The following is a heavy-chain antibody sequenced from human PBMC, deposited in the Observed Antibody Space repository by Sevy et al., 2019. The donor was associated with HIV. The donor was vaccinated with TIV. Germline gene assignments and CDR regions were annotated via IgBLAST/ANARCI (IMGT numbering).Heavy chain of an antibody. CDR2: INPNSGGT. D-gene: IGHD2-2*01. J-gene: IGHJ6*02. CDR1: GYTFTGYY. Sequence: ASVKVSCKASGYTFTGYYMHWVRQAPGQGLEWMGRINPNSGGTNYAQKFQGRVTMTRDTSISTAYMERSRLRSDDTAVYYCARELIVVVPAAMREGGYYYYYYGMDVWGQGTTVTVSS. CDR3: ARELIVVVPAAMREGGYYYYYYGMDV. V-gene: IGHV1-2*06.